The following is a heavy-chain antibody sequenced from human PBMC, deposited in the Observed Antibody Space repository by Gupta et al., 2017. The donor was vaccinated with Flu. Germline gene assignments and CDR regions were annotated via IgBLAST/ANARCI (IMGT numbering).Heavy chain of an antibody. CDR3: AKGRYGIAAAGRPNFDY. V-gene: IGHV3-23*01. CDR2: ISGSGGST. Sequence: EVQLLESGGGLVQPGGSLRLSCAASGFTFSSYAMSWVRQAPGKGLEWVSAISGSGGSTYYADSVKGRFTISRDNSKNTLYLQMNSLRAEDTAVYYCAKGRYGIAAAGRPNFDYWGQGTLVTVSS. D-gene: IGHD6-13*01. CDR1: GFTFSSYA. J-gene: IGHJ4*02.